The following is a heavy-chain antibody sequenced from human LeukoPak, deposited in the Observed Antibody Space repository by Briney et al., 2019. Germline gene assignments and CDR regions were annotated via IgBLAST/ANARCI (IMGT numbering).Heavy chain of an antibody. J-gene: IGHJ6*02. Sequence: ASVKVSCKASGYTFTDYYLHWVRQAPGQGLEWMGWINPKNGGTKYAQKFQGRVTMTRDASISTAYMELSRLRSDDTAVYYCARDRSSSSWYEPYYYYGMDVWGQGTTVTVSS. CDR3: ARDRSSSSWYEPYYYYGMDV. CDR2: INPKNGGT. D-gene: IGHD6-13*01. V-gene: IGHV1-2*02. CDR1: GYTFTDYY.